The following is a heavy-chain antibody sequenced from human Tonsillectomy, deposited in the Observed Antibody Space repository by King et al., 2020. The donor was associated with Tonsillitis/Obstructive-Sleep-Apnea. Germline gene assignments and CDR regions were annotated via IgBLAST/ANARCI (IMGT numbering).Heavy chain of an antibody. V-gene: IGHV1-18*01. CDR2: ISAYNGHT. Sequence: QLVQSGAEVKKPGASVKVSCKASGYTFTNYGISWVRQAPGQGLEWMGWISAYNGHTNSAQKLQGRVTMTTDTSTSTAFMELRSLRSDDTAVYYCARDSMSHYYDSSAYYPFDYWGQGTRVTVSS. CDR3: ARDSMSHYYDSSAYYPFDY. D-gene: IGHD3-22*01. J-gene: IGHJ4*02. CDR1: GYTFTNYG.